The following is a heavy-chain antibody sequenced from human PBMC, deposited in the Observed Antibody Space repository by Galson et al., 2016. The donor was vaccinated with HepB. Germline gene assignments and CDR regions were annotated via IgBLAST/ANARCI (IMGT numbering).Heavy chain of an antibody. Sequence: PALVKPTQTLTLTCTFSGFPLRTTGEAVGWTRQPPGKALEWLALIHWNDDKRYSPSLKSRLTITKDTSKNQVVLTVTNMDPVDTATYFCAHRRSGYCNTVNCLYFDYWGQGTLATVSS. J-gene: IGHJ4*02. CDR1: GFPLRTTGEA. CDR2: IHWNDDK. D-gene: IGHD2-15*01. CDR3: AHRRSGYCNTVNCLYFDY. V-gene: IGHV2-5*01.